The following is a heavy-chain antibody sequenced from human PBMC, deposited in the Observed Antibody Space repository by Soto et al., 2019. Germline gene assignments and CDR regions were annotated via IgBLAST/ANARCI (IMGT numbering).Heavy chain of an antibody. V-gene: IGHV4-34*01. CDR1: GASFSGYY. Sequence: ESLSLAGTVYGASFSGYYGSWIRQPAGKGLEWIGEIKHSGSTNYNPSLKSRVTISVDTSKNQFSLNLSSVTAADTAVYYWARGPRGYSYGFARRDYYYGMDVWGQGTKVTVSS. CDR2: IKHSGST. CDR3: ARGPRGYSYGFARRDYYYGMDV. D-gene: IGHD5-18*01. J-gene: IGHJ6*02.